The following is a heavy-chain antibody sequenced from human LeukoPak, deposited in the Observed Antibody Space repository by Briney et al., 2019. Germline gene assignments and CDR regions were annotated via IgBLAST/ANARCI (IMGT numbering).Heavy chain of an antibody. V-gene: IGHV1-69*06. CDR1: GGTFSSYA. CDR2: IIPIFGTA. Sequence: GSSVKVSCKASGGTFSSYAISWVRQAPGPGLEWMGGIIPIFGTANYAQKFQGRVTITADKSTSTAYMELSSLRSEDTAVYYCAGGPLPAAGEYFQHWGQGTLVTVSS. D-gene: IGHD6-13*01. J-gene: IGHJ1*01. CDR3: AGGPLPAAGEYFQH.